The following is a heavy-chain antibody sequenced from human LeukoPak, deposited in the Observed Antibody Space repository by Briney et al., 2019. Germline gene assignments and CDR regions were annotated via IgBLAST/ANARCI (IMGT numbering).Heavy chain of an antibody. Sequence: GASVKVSCKASGYTFTSYYMHWVRQAPGQGLEWMGIINPSGGSTSYAQKFQGRVTMTRDTSISTAYMELSRLRSDDTAVYYCARFPKQRAYFDWLQYEDYWGQGTLVTVSS. J-gene: IGHJ4*02. D-gene: IGHD3-9*01. V-gene: IGHV1-46*01. CDR1: GYTFTSYY. CDR3: ARFPKQRAYFDWLQYEDY. CDR2: INPSGGST.